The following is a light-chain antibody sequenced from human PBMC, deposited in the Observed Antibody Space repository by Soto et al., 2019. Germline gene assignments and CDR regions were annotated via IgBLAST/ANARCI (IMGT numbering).Light chain of an antibody. Sequence: QAVVTQPPSASGTPGQRVAISCSGSSSNIEENSVTWYQRLPGTAPRLLIYKDYQRPSGVPDRFSGSKSGTSASLAISGLQSEDEADYYCTAWDDSLNVWLFGGGTKVTVL. CDR1: SSNIEENS. J-gene: IGLJ3*02. V-gene: IGLV1-44*01. CDR2: KDY. CDR3: TAWDDSLNVWL.